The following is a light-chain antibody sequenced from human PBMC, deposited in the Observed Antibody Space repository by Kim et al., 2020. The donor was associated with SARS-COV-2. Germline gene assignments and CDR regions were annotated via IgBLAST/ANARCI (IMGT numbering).Light chain of an antibody. Sequence: SPGERAALSCRATRSVSSSYLAWYQQKPGRAPRRLIYGASSRATGIPDRFSGSGSGTDFTLTISRLEPEDFAVYYCQQYGSSPWTFGQGTKVDIK. CDR1: RSVSSSY. CDR2: GAS. V-gene: IGKV3-20*01. CDR3: QQYGSSPWT. J-gene: IGKJ1*01.